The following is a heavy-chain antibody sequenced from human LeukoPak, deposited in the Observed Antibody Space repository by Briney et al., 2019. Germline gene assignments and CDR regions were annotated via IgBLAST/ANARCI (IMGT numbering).Heavy chain of an antibody. V-gene: IGHV1-2*02. Sequence: GASVKVSCKASGYTFTGYYMHWVRQAPGQGLEWMGWINPNSGGTNYAQKFQGRVTMTRDTSISTAYMELSRLRSDDTAVYYCARDLEIGYCSSTSCPPQYYYYMDVWGKGTTVTISS. CDR2: INPNSGGT. CDR1: GYTFTGYY. D-gene: IGHD2-2*01. J-gene: IGHJ6*03. CDR3: ARDLEIGYCSSTSCPPQYYYYMDV.